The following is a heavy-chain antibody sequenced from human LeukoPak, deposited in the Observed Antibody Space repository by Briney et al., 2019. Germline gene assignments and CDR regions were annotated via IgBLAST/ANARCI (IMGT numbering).Heavy chain of an antibody. CDR1: GFTFSSYG. CDR2: ISYDGSNK. J-gene: IGHJ4*02. V-gene: IGHV3-30*18. CDR3: AKGAGVDGYNSFDY. D-gene: IGHD5-24*01. Sequence: GGSLRLSCAASGFTFSSYGMHWVHQAPGKGLEWVAVISYDGSNKYYADSVKGRFTISRDNSKNTLYLQMNSLRAEDTAVYYCAKGAGVDGYNSFDYWGQGTLVTVSS.